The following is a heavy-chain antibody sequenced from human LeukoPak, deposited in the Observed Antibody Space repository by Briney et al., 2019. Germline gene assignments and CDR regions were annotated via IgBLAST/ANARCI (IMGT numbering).Heavy chain of an antibody. CDR3: ARPGYYDSSGYSYDAFDI. V-gene: IGHV4-61*02. CDR2: IYTSGST. Sequence: SETLSLTCTVSGGSISSGSYYWSWIRQPAGKGLEWIGRIYTSGSTNYNPSLKSRVTISVDTSKNQFSLKLGSVTAADTAVYYCARPGYYDSSGYSYDAFDIWGQGTMVTVSS. J-gene: IGHJ3*02. D-gene: IGHD3-22*01. CDR1: GGSISSGSYY.